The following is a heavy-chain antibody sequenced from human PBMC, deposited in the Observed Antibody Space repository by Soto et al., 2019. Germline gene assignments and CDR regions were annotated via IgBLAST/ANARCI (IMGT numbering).Heavy chain of an antibody. CDR2: ISSSSSYI. CDR3: ARDSIAAAGTFDY. D-gene: IGHD6-13*01. Sequence: ESGGGLVKPGGSLRLSCAASGFTFSSYSMNWVRQAPGKGLEWVSSISSSSSYIYYADSVKGRFTISRDNAKNSLYLQMNSLRAEDTAVYYCARDSIAAAGTFDYWGQGTLVTVSS. J-gene: IGHJ4*02. CDR1: GFTFSSYS. V-gene: IGHV3-21*01.